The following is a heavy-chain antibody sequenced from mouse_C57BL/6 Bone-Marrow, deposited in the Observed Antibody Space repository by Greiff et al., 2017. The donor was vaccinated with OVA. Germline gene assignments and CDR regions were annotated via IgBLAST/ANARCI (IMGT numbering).Heavy chain of an antibody. V-gene: IGHV1-69*02. CDR3: AKLLRCFDV. CDR1: GYTFTSYW. J-gene: IGHJ1*03. D-gene: IGHD1-1*01. CDR2: IDPSDSYT. Sequence: QVQLQQPGAELVKPGASVKMSCKASGYTFTSYWITWVKQRPGQGLEWIGVIDPSDSYTNYNQKFKGKATLTVDTSSSTAYMQLSSLTSEDSAVYYCAKLLRCFDVWGTGTTVTVSS.